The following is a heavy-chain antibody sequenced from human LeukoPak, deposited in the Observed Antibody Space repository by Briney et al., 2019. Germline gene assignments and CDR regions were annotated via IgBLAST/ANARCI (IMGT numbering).Heavy chain of an antibody. CDR3: ARQEYCSGASCYTWFDP. V-gene: IGHV5-51*01. Sequence: GESLKISCKGSGYSINNYWIAWVRQMPGKGLEWMGIIYPADSDIRYSPSFQGQVTITADKSISTAYLQWNSLKASDTAMYYCARQEYCSGASCYTWFDPWGQGTLVTVSS. J-gene: IGHJ5*02. D-gene: IGHD2-15*01. CDR1: GYSINNYW. CDR2: IYPADSDI.